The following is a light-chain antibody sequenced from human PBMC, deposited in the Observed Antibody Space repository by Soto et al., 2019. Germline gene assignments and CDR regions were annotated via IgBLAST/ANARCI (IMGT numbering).Light chain of an antibody. CDR1: QSAISN. CDR3: HQYYKWPLT. V-gene: IGKV3-15*01. Sequence: DIVMTQSPSTLSVSPGERVTLSCGASQSAISNLAWYQQKPGQTPRLLIYDASTRATDIPARFSGSGSGTDFTLTISSLLSEDFAVYYCHQYYKWPLTFGGGTKVDIK. J-gene: IGKJ4*01. CDR2: DAS.